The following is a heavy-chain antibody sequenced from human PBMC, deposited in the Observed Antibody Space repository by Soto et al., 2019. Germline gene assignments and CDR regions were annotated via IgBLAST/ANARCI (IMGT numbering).Heavy chain of an antibody. J-gene: IGHJ6*02. CDR1: GGSISRGGYF. D-gene: IGHD6-13*01. CDR3: AREGAAPYYDSGMDV. V-gene: IGHV4-31*03. Sequence: QVQLQESGPGLVKPSQTLSLTCTVSGGSISRGGYFWSWIRQHPGKGLEWIGFIYYSGSTYYNPSLQSRVTISVDPSKNEFSLKLSSVTAAATAVYYCAREGAAPYYDSGMDVWCQGTTGTVSS. CDR2: IYYSGST.